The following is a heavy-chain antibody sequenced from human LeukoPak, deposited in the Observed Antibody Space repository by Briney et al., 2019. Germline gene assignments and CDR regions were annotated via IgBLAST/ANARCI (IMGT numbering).Heavy chain of an antibody. CDR2: ISSSGSTI. CDR3: ASPQYYYDSSGYSYYFGY. Sequence: GGSLRLSCAASGFTFSSYEMNWVRQAPGKGLEWVSYISSSGSTIYYADSVKGRFTISRDSAKNSLYLQMNSLRAEDTAVYYCASPQYYYDSSGYSYYFGYWGQGTLVTVSS. J-gene: IGHJ4*02. V-gene: IGHV3-48*03. CDR1: GFTFSSYE. D-gene: IGHD3-22*01.